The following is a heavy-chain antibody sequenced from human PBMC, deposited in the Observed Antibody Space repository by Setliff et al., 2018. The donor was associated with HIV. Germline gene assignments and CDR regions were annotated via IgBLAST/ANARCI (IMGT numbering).Heavy chain of an antibody. CDR2: IYITGST. Sequence: PSETLSLTCTVSGGSISSGGYCWSWIRQHPGKGLEWIGRIYITGSTNYNPSLKSRVTISVDTSKNQFSLKLRSVTAADTAVYYCATGGHRLHDYWGQGTLVTVSS. CDR1: GGSISSGGYC. D-gene: IGHD1-26*01. V-gene: IGHV4-61*02. J-gene: IGHJ4*02. CDR3: ATGGHRLHDY.